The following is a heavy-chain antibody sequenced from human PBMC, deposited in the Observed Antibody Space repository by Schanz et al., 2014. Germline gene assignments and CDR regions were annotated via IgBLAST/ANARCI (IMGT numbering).Heavy chain of an antibody. CDR1: GFTFSSYA. CDR3: AKGRTVWSGSDRKYYFDY. Sequence: EVQLLESGGGLVQPGGSLRLSCAASGFTFSSYAMSWVRQAPGKGLEWVSTIASGGSHTFYADSVTGRFTISGDNSKNTLFLQMNSLRAEDTAIYYCAKGRTVWSGSDRKYYFDYWGQGTLVTVSS. V-gene: IGHV3-23*01. CDR2: IASGGSHT. D-gene: IGHD1-26*01. J-gene: IGHJ4*02.